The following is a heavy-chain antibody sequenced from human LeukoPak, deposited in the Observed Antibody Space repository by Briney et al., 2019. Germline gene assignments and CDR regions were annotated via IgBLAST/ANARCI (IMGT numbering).Heavy chain of an antibody. Sequence: SQTLSLTCTVSGGSISSGGYYLSWIRQPPGKGLEWIGYIYHSGSTYYNPSLKSRVTISVDRSKNQFSLKLTSVTAADTAVYYCARGGPYYYDSSGYSTYYFDYWGQGTLVTVSS. CDR2: IYHSGST. D-gene: IGHD3-22*01. CDR3: ARGGPYYYDSSGYSTYYFDY. J-gene: IGHJ4*02. CDR1: GGSISSGGYY. V-gene: IGHV4-30-2*01.